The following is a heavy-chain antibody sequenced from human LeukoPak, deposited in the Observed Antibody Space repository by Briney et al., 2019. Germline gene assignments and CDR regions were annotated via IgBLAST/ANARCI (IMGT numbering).Heavy chain of an antibody. D-gene: IGHD4-23*01. V-gene: IGHV4-39*01. CDR3: ARQTVVNPNFDY. CDR2: IYYSGST. Sequence: SETLSLTCTVSGGSISSSSYSWGWIRQPPGKGLEWIGSIYYSGSTYCNPSLKSRVTISVDTSKNQFSLKLSSVTAADTAVYYCARQTVVNPNFDYWGQGTLVTVSS. CDR1: GGSISSSSYS. J-gene: IGHJ4*02.